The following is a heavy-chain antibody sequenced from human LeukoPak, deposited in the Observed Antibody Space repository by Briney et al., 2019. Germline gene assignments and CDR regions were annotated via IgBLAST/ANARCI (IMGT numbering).Heavy chain of an antibody. D-gene: IGHD3-22*01. V-gene: IGHV4-39*01. CDR1: GGSISGSSYY. J-gene: IGHJ6*03. Sequence: SETLSLTCTVSGGSISGSSYYWGWIRQPPGKGPEWIGSIYYSGSTYYNPSLKSRVTISVDTSKNQFSLKLSSVTAADTAVYYCARLYYDSSGYYESPDYYYMDVWGKGTTVTVSS. CDR3: ARLYYDSSGYYESPDYYYMDV. CDR2: IYYSGST.